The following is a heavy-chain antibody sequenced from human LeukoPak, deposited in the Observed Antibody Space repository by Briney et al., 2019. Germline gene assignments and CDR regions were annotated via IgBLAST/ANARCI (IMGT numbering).Heavy chain of an antibody. CDR1: GFAFSNNA. J-gene: IGHJ3*02. CDR3: AKGTFAVDI. CDR2: ISYDGSVK. Sequence: GGSLRLSCAASGFAFSNNAMHWVRQAPGKGLEWVAVISYDGSVKNYGESVKGRFTISRDNSKSTLYLQMNSLRAEDTAVYYCAKGTFAVDIWGQGTMVTVSS. V-gene: IGHV3-30*18. D-gene: IGHD3-10*01.